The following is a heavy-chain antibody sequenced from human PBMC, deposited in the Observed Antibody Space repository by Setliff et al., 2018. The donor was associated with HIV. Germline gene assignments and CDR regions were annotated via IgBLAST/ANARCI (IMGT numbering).Heavy chain of an antibody. Sequence: PSETLSLTCSVSTDSISNSHWSWMQQTAGTGLEWIGRIFGSGTTHYNPSLKSRVTMSIDTAKKQFFLRQKSVTAADSAVYFCARDRSKYGTGSSAYNWFDPWGPGTLVTVSS. D-gene: IGHD3-16*01. CDR2: IFGSGTT. V-gene: IGHV4-4*07. CDR3: ARDRSKYGTGSSAYNWFDP. CDR1: TDSISNSH. J-gene: IGHJ5*02.